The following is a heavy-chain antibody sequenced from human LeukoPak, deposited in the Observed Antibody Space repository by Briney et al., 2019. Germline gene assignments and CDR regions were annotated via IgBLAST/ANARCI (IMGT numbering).Heavy chain of an antibody. CDR2: TYYRSKWYN. V-gene: IGHV6-1*01. D-gene: IGHD1-26*01. CDR1: GDSVSSNSAA. Sequence: SQTLSLTCAISGDSVSSNSAAWNWIRQSPSRGLEWLGRTYYRSKWYNDYAVSVKSRITINPDTSKNQFSLQLNSVTPEDTAVYYCASLGGSYGSEYYGMDVWGQGTTVTVSS. J-gene: IGHJ6*02. CDR3: ASLGGSYGSEYYGMDV.